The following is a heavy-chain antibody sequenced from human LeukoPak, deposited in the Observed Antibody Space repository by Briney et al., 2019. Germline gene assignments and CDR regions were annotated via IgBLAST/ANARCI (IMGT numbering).Heavy chain of an antibody. V-gene: IGHV1-8*01. D-gene: IGHD3-22*01. CDR1: GYTFTSYD. CDR3: ARGGRAYYYDNSGYSRLGFDY. J-gene: IGHJ4*02. CDR2: MNFNSGNK. Sequence: ASVKVSCKASGYTFTSYDINWVRQAPGLGVEWMGWMNFNSGNKGYAQKFQGRVTMTRNTSISTAYMELSSLRSEDTAVYYCARGGRAYYYDNSGYSRLGFDYWGQGTLVTVSS.